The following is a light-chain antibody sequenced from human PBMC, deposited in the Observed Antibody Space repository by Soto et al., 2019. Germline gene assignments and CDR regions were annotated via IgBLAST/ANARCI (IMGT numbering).Light chain of an antibody. J-gene: IGKJ1*01. V-gene: IGKV1-27*01. Sequence: DIQMTQSPSSLSASVGDRVTITCRASQDLSNYLAWYQQKPEKVPKLLIYAASTLHSGVPSRFSGSGSGTDFTLTSSGLQPEDVANYYCQNYNGAPWTFGQGTKVEIE. CDR2: AAS. CDR3: QNYNGAPWT. CDR1: QDLSNY.